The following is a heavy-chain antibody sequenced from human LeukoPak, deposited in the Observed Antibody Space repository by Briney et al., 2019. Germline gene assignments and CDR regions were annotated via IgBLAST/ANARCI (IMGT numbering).Heavy chain of an antibody. CDR2: IYYSGST. Sequence: SETLSLTCTVSGGSISSYYWSWIRQPPGKGLEWIGYIYYSGSTNYNPSLKSRVTISVDTSKSQFSLKLSSVTAADTAVYYCARVDYYDSSGYTVGYWGQGTLVTVSS. CDR3: ARVDYYDSSGYTVGY. J-gene: IGHJ4*02. CDR1: GGSISSYY. V-gene: IGHV4-59*01. D-gene: IGHD3-22*01.